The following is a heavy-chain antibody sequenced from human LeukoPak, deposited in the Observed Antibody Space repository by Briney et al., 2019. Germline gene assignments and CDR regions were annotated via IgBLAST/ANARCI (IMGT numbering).Heavy chain of an antibody. CDR2: IYPGDSDT. J-gene: IGHJ3*02. CDR1: GYSFTSYW. V-gene: IGHV5-51*01. CDR3: ARQGEQWLVLADAFDI. Sequence: GESLKISCKGSGYSFTSYWIGWVRQMPGKGLEWMGIIYPGDSDTRYSPSFQGQVTISADKSISTAYLQWSSLKASDTAMYYCARQGEQWLVLADAFDIWGQGTVVTVSS. D-gene: IGHD6-19*01.